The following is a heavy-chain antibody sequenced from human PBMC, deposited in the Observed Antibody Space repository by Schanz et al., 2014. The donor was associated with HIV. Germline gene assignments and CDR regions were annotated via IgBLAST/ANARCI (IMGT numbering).Heavy chain of an antibody. CDR2: MSWNRRRI. CDR3: AKGIMGATEYYYGMDV. D-gene: IGHD1-26*01. V-gene: IGHV3-9*01. J-gene: IGHJ6*02. Sequence: QLVESGGGVVQPGRSLRLSCAASGFTFDNYAMHWVRQAPGKGLEWVSGMSWNRRRIGYGDAVKGRFTISRDNANNFVYLEMNGLRVEDTALYYCAKGIMGATEYYYGMDVWGQGTMVTVSS. CDR1: GFTFDNYA.